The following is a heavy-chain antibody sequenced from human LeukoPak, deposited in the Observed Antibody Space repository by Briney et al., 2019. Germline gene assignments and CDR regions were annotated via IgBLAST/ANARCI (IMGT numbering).Heavy chain of an antibody. D-gene: IGHD2-15*01. CDR3: ARGGRVVVAAIDY. J-gene: IGHJ4*02. CDR2: ISYDESNK. V-gene: IGHV3-30*04. CDR1: GFTFSSYA. Sequence: GGSLRLSCAASGFTFSSYAMHWVRQAPGKGLEWVAVISYDESNKYYADSVKGRFTISRDNSKNTLYLQMSSLRAEDTAVYYCARGGRVVVAAIDYWGQGTLVTVSS.